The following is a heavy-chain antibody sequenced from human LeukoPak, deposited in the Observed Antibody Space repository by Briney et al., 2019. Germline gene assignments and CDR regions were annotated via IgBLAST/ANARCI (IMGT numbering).Heavy chain of an antibody. CDR2: ISGSGGST. D-gene: IGHD3-3*01. Sequence: PGGSLRLSCAASGFTFSSYAMSWVRQAPGKGLEWVSAISGSGGSTYYADSVKGRFTISRDNSKNTLYLQMNSLRAEDTAVYYCAKRALRCLEWLFHDDAFDIWGQGTMVTVSS. V-gene: IGHV3-23*01. J-gene: IGHJ3*02. CDR3: AKRALRCLEWLFHDDAFDI. CDR1: GFTFSSYA.